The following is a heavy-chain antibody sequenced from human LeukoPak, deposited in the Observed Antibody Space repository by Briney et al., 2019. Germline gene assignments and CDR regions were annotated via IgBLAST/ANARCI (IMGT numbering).Heavy chain of an antibody. Sequence: PAETLSLTCTVSGGSISSSNYYWGWIRQPPGKGLEWIGSFYYSGSTYYNPSLKSRVTISVDTSKNQFSLNLSSVTAADTAVYYCARHFQAPFDYWGQGTLVTVSS. CDR2: FYYSGST. J-gene: IGHJ4*02. CDR3: ARHFQAPFDY. CDR1: GGSISSSNYY. V-gene: IGHV4-39*01.